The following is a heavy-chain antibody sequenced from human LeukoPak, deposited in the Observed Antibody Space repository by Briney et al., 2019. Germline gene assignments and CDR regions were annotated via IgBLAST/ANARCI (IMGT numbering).Heavy chain of an antibody. Sequence: SETLSLTCTVSSGSISSYYWSWIRQPPGKGLEWIGYVYCSGSTNYNPSLKSRVTISVDTSKNQFSLKLSSVTAADTAVYYCARGDYYYMDVWGKGTTVTVSS. CDR3: ARGDYYYMDV. J-gene: IGHJ6*03. CDR1: SGSISSYY. CDR2: VYCSGST. V-gene: IGHV4-59*01.